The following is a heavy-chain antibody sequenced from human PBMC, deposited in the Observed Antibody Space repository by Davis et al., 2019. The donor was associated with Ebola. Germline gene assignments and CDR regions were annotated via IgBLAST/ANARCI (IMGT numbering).Heavy chain of an antibody. D-gene: IGHD6-13*01. CDR3: ARQESLYGSIDY. Sequence: GGSLRLSCQGSGYSFTTYWIGWVRQMPGKGLEWMGFIYSGDSDTRYRPSFEGQVTISVDRSISTAYLQWSSLKASDTAMYYCARQESLYGSIDYWGQGTLVTVSS. J-gene: IGHJ4*02. CDR1: GYSFTTYW. CDR2: IYSGDSDT. V-gene: IGHV5-51*01.